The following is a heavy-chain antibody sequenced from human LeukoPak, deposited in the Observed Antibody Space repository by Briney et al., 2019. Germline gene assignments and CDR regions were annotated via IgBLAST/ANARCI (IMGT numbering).Heavy chain of an antibody. CDR1: GFTFSSYS. D-gene: IGHD3-3*01. Sequence: GGSLRLSCAASGFTFSSYSMNWVRQAPGKGLEWVSYISSSSTIYYADSVKGRFTISRDNAKNSLYLQMNSLRAEDTAVYYCASMYYDFWSGSKSPMGYWGQGTLVTVSS. J-gene: IGHJ4*02. V-gene: IGHV3-48*01. CDR3: ASMYYDFWSGSKSPMGY. CDR2: ISSSSTI.